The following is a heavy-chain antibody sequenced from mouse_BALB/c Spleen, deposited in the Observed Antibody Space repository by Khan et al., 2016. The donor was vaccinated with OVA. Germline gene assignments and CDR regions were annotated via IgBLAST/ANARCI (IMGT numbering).Heavy chain of an antibody. CDR3: ARLLSNLDY. CDR1: GYTLTSYW. V-gene: IGHV1S81*02. Sequence: QVQLQQPGAELVNPGASVNLSCKASGYTLTSYWMHWVKQRPGQGLEWIGEINPSNGRTNYNEKFKSKATLTVDKSSSTAYMQLSSPTSEDSAVYYCARLLSNLDYWGQGTTLTVSS. D-gene: IGHD2-1*01. J-gene: IGHJ2*01. CDR2: INPSNGRT.